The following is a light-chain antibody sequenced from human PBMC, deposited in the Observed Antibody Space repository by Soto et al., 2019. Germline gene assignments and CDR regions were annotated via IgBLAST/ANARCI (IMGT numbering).Light chain of an antibody. J-gene: IGLJ1*01. CDR1: SSDVGGYNF. V-gene: IGLV2-14*01. CDR2: EVN. CDR3: SSYTTSSTLV. Sequence: QSVLTQAAAVSGSPGQSITISCTGTSSDVGGYNFVSWYQQYPGTAPKVMIYEVNNRPSGVSDRFSGSKSGNTASLTISGLQAEDEADYYCSSYTTSSTLVFGTGTKVTVL.